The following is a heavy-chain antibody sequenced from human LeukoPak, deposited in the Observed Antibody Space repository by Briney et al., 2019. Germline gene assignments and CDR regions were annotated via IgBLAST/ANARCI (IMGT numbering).Heavy chain of an antibody. CDR3: ARDPANPIFGAQDAFDI. J-gene: IGHJ3*02. D-gene: IGHD3-3*01. Sequence: PGGSLRLSCAASGFTFSSYAMHWVRQAPGKGLEWVAVISYDGSNKYYADSVKGRFTISRDNSKNTLYLQMNSLRAEDTAVYYCARDPANPIFGAQDAFDIWGQGTMVIVSS. CDR2: ISYDGSNK. CDR1: GFTFSSYA. V-gene: IGHV3-30-3*01.